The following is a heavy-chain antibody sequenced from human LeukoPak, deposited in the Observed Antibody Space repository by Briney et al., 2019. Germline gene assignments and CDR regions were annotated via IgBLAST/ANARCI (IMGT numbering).Heavy chain of an antibody. CDR3: ARDYSSSCFADY. CDR2: ISSSGSTI. D-gene: IGHD6-13*01. CDR1: GFTFSSYE. J-gene: IGHJ4*03. Sequence: GGSLRLSCAASGFTFSSYEMNWVRQAPGKGLEWVSYISSSGSTIYYADSVKGRFTISRDNAKNSLYLQMNSLRAEDTAVYYCARDYSSSCFADYWGQGTTVTVSS. V-gene: IGHV3-48*03.